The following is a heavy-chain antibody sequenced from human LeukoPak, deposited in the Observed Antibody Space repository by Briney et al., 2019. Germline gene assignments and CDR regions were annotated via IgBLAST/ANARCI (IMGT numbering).Heavy chain of an antibody. CDR1: GFTFSSYA. Sequence: GGSLRLSCAASGFTFSSYAMHWVRQAPGKGLEWVAVISYDGSNKYYADSVKGRFTISRDKSKNTLYLQMNSLRAEDTAVYYCAKVRQWLAIFDYWGQGTLVTVSS. CDR3: AKVRQWLAIFDY. J-gene: IGHJ4*02. D-gene: IGHD6-19*01. CDR2: ISYDGSNK. V-gene: IGHV3-30*04.